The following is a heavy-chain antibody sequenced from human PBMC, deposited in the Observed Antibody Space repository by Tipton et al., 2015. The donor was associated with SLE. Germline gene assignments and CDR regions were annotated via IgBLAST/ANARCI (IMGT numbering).Heavy chain of an antibody. CDR3: ARSDYYDSIGYSSYAFDI. CDR1: GGSISSHY. Sequence: TLSLTCTVSGGSISSHYWSWIRQPPGKGLEWIGYIYNSGSGNYNPSLKSRVTISVDTSKNQFSLKLSSVSAADTAVYYCARSDYYDSIGYSSYAFDIWGQGTMVTVSS. V-gene: IGHV4-59*11. D-gene: IGHD3-22*01. J-gene: IGHJ3*02. CDR2: IYNSGSG.